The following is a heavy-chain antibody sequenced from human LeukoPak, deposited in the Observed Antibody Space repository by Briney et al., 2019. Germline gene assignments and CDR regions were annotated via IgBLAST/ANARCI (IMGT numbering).Heavy chain of an antibody. J-gene: IGHJ6*03. CDR2: IRSKAYGGTT. CDR1: GFTFGDYA. CDR3: AREGPSSYCGGDCYYMDV. D-gene: IGHD2-21*01. Sequence: GGSLRLSCTASGFTFGDYAMSWFRQAPGKGLEWVGFIRSKAYGGTTEYAASVKGRFTISRDDSKSIAYLQMNSLKTEDTAVYYCAREGPSSYCGGDCYYMDVWGKGTTVTVSS. V-gene: IGHV3-49*03.